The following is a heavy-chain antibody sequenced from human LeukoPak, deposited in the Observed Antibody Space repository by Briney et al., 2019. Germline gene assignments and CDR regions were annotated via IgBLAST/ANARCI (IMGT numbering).Heavy chain of an antibody. CDR3: ARVVGSGDYPFDY. J-gene: IGHJ4*02. Sequence: ASVKVSCKASGYTFSGHYIHWVRQAPGQGLEWMGWIYPNSGGTNYAQKFQGRVTITRVTSATTAYMELSRLRSDDTAVYYCARVVGSGDYPFDYWGQGTLVTVSS. D-gene: IGHD4-17*01. CDR1: GYTFSGHY. V-gene: IGHV1-2*02. CDR2: IYPNSGGT.